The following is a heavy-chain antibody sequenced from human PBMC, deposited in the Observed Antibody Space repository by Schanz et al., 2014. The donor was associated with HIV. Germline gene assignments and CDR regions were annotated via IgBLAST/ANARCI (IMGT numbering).Heavy chain of an antibody. J-gene: IGHJ6*02. CDR3: AREKMDTGGLDV. CDR1: GYSFTSSF. Sequence: QLVQSGAEVKKPGASVRVSCKASGYSFTSSFIHWVRQAPGQGLEWMAVINTSGGGTSDALQGRVIITRDTSTRTVYMYLSNLRFEDSAVYYCAREKMDTGGLDVWGQGTTVTVSS. V-gene: IGHV1-46*01. CDR2: INTSGGGT.